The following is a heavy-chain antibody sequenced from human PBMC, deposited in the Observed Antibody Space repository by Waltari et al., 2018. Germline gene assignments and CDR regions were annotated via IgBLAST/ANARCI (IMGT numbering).Heavy chain of an antibody. D-gene: IGHD1-7*01. CDR2: INPNSGGT. CDR1: GYTFTGYY. CDR3: ARHAAAWNYAPEDV. V-gene: IGHV1-2*02. J-gene: IGHJ6*04. Sequence: QVQLVQSGAEVQKPGASVKVSCKASGYTFTGYYIHWSRPAPGQGLEWMGWINPNSGGTNYAQKFQGRVTMTRDTSISTAYMELSRLRSDDTAVYYCARHAAAWNYAPEDVWGKGTTVTVSS.